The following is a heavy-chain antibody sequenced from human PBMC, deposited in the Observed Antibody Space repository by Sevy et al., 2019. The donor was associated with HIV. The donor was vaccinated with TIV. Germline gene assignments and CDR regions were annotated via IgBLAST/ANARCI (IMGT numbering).Heavy chain of an antibody. CDR3: ARLLWFGELDARDGMDV. CDR2: IKQDGSEK. D-gene: IGHD3-10*01. J-gene: IGHJ6*02. V-gene: IGHV3-7*01. CDR1: GFTFSSYW. Sequence: GGSLRLSCAASGFTFSSYWMSWVRQAPGKGLEWVANIKQDGSEKYYVDSVKGRFTISRDNAKNSLYLQMNSLRAEDTAVYDCARLLWFGELDARDGMDVWGQGTTVTVSS.